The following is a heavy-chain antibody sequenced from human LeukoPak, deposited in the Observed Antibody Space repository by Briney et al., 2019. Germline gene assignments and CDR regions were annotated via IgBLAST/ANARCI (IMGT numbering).Heavy chain of an antibody. CDR3: ARSGYHSKGPFDY. CDR1: GYAFTACY. Sequence: GASVKVSCKASGYAFTACYIHWVRQAPGQGLEWMGIINPSGGSPSYAQKFQDIVTLTRDTSTSTVYMALSSLRSDDTAVYYCARSGYHSKGPFDYWGLGTLVTVSS. D-gene: IGHD5-18*01. J-gene: IGHJ4*02. V-gene: IGHV1-46*01. CDR2: INPSGGSP.